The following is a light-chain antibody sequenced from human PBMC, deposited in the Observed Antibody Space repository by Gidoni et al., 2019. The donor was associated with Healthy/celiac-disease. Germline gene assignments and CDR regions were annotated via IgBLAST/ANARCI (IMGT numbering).Light chain of an antibody. CDR3: QQYNNWPPWT. CDR1: QSVSST. Sequence: EIVMTQSPATLSVSPGERATLSCRASQSVSSTLAWYQQNPGQAPRLLIYGASTRATGIPARFSGSGSGTEFTLTISSLQSEDFAVYYCQQYNNWPPWTFGQGTKLEIK. V-gene: IGKV3-15*01. J-gene: IGKJ2*02. CDR2: GAS.